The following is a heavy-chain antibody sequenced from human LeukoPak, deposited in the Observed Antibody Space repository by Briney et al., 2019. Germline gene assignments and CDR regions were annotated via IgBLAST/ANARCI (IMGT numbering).Heavy chain of an antibody. CDR2: IYYSGST. CDR1: GGSISSSSYY. Sequence: PSETLSLTCTVSGGSISSSSYYWGWIRQPPGKGLEWIGSIYYSGSTYYNPSLKSRVTISVDTSKNQFSLKLSSVTAAYTAVYYCARLSQKATMVRGVYYSDYWGQGTLVTVSS. CDR3: ARLSQKATMVRGVYYSDY. J-gene: IGHJ4*02. D-gene: IGHD3-10*01. V-gene: IGHV4-39*01.